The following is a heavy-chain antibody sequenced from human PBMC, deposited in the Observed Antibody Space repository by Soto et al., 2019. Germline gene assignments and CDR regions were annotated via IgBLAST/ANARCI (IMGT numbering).Heavy chain of an antibody. J-gene: IGHJ4*02. CDR1: GYTFTGYY. Sequence: WASVKVSCKASGYTFTGYYMHWVRQAPGQGLEWMGWINPNSGGTNYAQKFQGRVTMTRDTSISTAYMELSRLRSDDTAVYYCARVRTPSVEWLVDYYFDYWGQGTLVTVSS. V-gene: IGHV1-2*02. D-gene: IGHD6-19*01. CDR3: ARVRTPSVEWLVDYYFDY. CDR2: INPNSGGT.